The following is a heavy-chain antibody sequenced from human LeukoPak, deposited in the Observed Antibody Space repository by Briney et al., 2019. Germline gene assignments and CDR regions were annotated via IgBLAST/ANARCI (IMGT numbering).Heavy chain of an antibody. CDR3: AKDGCSSTTCYSNS. CDR2: ISSSSYI. CDR1: GCTFSSYS. D-gene: IGHD2-2*01. Sequence: PGGSLRLSCAASGCTFSSYSMNWVRQAPGKGLEWVSSISSSSYIYYADSVKGRFTISRDNAKNSLYLQMNSLRAEDTAVYHCAKDGCSSTTCYSNSWGQGTLVTVSS. J-gene: IGHJ5*02. V-gene: IGHV3-21*04.